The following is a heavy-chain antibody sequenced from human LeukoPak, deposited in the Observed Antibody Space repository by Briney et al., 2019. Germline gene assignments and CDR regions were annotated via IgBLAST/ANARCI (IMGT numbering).Heavy chain of an antibody. CDR3: ARVGDTAMYLRY. J-gene: IGHJ4*02. CDR2: INPSGGST. D-gene: IGHD5-18*01. CDR1: GYTFTSYD. Sequence: GASVKVSCKASGYTFTSYDINWVRQAPGQGLEWMGIINPSGGSTSYAQKFQGRVTMTRDTSTSTVYMELSSLRSEDTAVYYCARVGDTAMYLRYWGQGTLVTVSS. V-gene: IGHV1-46*01.